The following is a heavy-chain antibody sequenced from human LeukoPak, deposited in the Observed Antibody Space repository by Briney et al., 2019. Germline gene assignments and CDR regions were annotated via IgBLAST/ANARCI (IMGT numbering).Heavy chain of an antibody. J-gene: IGHJ4*02. CDR3: ARVLSSTSRPECPDFDY. Sequence: PGGSLRLSCAASGFTFSSYAMHWVRQAPGKGLEWVAVISYDGSNKYYADSVKGRFTISRDNSKNTLYLQMNSLRAEDTAVYYCARVLSSTSRPECPDFDYWGQGTLVTVSS. CDR1: GFTFSSYA. CDR2: ISYDGSNK. V-gene: IGHV3-30-3*01. D-gene: IGHD2-2*01.